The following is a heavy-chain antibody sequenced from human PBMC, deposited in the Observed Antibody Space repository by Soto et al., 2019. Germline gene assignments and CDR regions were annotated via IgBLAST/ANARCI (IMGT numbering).Heavy chain of an antibody. V-gene: IGHV3-30*03. CDR2: ISYDGSRK. Sequence: GGSLRLSCAASGFIFGSYGMHWVRQAPGKGLEWVAVISYDGSRKYYADSVKGRFTISRDDSKNTLSLEMNSLRAEDTAVYYCARDLYSYGYPDYWGQGTLVTVSS. CDR1: GFIFGSYG. CDR3: ARDLYSYGYPDY. D-gene: IGHD5-18*01. J-gene: IGHJ4*02.